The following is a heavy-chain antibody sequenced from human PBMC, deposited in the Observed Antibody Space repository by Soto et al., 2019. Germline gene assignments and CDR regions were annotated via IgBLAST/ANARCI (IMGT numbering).Heavy chain of an antibody. CDR2: IYYSGST. CDR1: GGSISSYY. Sequence: SETLSLTCTVSGGSISSYYWSWIRQPPGKGLEWIGYIYYSGSTNYNPSLKSRVTISVDTSKNQFSLKLSSVTAADTAVYYCARENIVATPAYYYYYMDVWGKGTTVTVSS. V-gene: IGHV4-59*01. CDR3: ARENIVATPAYYYYYMDV. D-gene: IGHD5-12*01. J-gene: IGHJ6*03.